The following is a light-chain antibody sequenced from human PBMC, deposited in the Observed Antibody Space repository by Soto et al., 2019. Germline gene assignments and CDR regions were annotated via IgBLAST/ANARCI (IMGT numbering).Light chain of an antibody. V-gene: IGKV3-15*01. J-gene: IGKJ1*01. CDR2: GAS. Sequence: EIVMTQSPATLSVSPGESATLSCRASQSVSTNLAWYQQKPGQAPRLLIYGASTRATGIPAMFSGSGSGTELTLNISSLQSEDFAVYYCQQYNNWPPGRTFGQGTKVEIK. CDR1: QSVSTN. CDR3: QQYNNWPPGRT.